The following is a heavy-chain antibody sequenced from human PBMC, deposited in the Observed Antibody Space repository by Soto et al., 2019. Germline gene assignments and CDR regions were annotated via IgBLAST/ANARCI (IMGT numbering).Heavy chain of an antibody. Sequence: EVQLVESGGGLVKPGGSLRLSCAASGFTFSSYSMNWVRQAPGKGLEWVSSISSSSSYIYYADSVKGRFTISRDNAKNSLYLQMNSLRXXXXAVYYCASSLRRYAFDIWGQGTMVTVS. CDR2: ISSSSSYI. V-gene: IGHV3-21*01. J-gene: IGHJ3*02. CDR1: GFTFSSYS. D-gene: IGHD3-16*01. CDR3: ASSLRRYAFDI.